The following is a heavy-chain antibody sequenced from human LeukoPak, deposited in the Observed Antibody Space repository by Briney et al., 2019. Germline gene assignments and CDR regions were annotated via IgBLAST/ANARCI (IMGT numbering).Heavy chain of an antibody. V-gene: IGHV4-34*01. D-gene: IGHD5-24*01. CDR3: ARGEMAITPFDY. J-gene: IGHJ4*02. CDR2: INHSGST. CDR1: GGSFSGYY. Sequence: SVTLSLTCAVYGGSFSGYYWSWIRQPPGKGQEWIGEINHSGSTNYNPSLKSRVTISVDTSKNQFSLKLSSVTAADTAVYCCARGEMAITPFDYWGQGTLVTVSS.